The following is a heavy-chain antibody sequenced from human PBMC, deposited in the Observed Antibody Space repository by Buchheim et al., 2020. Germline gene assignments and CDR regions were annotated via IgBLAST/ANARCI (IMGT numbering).Heavy chain of an antibody. Sequence: QVQLQQWGAGLLKPSETLSLTCAVYGGSFSGYYWSWIRQPPGKGLEWIGEINHSGSTNYNPSLKSRVTISVDQSKNQFSLKLSSVTAADTAVYYCASSVAGTYYYYYYGMDVWGQGTT. J-gene: IGHJ6*02. CDR1: GGSFSGYY. CDR3: ASSVAGTYYYYYYGMDV. D-gene: IGHD6-19*01. V-gene: IGHV4-34*01. CDR2: INHSGST.